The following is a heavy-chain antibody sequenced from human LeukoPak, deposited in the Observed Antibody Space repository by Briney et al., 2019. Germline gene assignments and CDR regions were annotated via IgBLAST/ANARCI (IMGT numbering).Heavy chain of an antibody. Sequence: SQTLSLTCTVSGGSISSGGYYWSWIRQHPGKGLEWIGYIYYSGSTYYNPSLKSRVTISVDTSKNQFSLKLSSVTAADTAVYYCARGPEKYYYDSSGYSPFDYWGQGTLVTVSS. CDR2: IYYSGST. CDR1: GGSISSGGYY. CDR3: ARGPEKYYYDSSGYSPFDY. V-gene: IGHV4-31*03. J-gene: IGHJ4*02. D-gene: IGHD3-22*01.